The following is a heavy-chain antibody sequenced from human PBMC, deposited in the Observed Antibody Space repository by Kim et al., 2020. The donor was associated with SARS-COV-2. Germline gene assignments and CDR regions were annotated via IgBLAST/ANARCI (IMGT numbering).Heavy chain of an antibody. CDR2: IYYSGST. CDR3: ARAGGVWFGELSPFVY. D-gene: IGHD3-10*01. CDR1: GGSISSYY. Sequence: SETLSLTCTVSGGSISSYYWSWIRQPPGKGLEWIGYIYYSGSTNYNPSLKSRVTISVDTSKNQFSLKLSSVTAADTAVYYCARAGGVWFGELSPFVYWGQGTLVTV. V-gene: IGHV4-59*13. J-gene: IGHJ4*02.